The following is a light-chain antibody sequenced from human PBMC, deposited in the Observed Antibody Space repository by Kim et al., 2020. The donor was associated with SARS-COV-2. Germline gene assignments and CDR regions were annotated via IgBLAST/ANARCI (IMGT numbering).Light chain of an antibody. J-gene: IGKJ5*01. Sequence: SAAVGDRVPITCRASQDIRNYLALFQQKPGKAPKSLIYGASTLHSGVPSKFSGSGSGTDFTLTISSLQPEDFATYYCQQYNGYPTFGQGTRLEIK. V-gene: IGKV1-16*02. CDR3: QQYNGYPT. CDR1: QDIRNY. CDR2: GAS.